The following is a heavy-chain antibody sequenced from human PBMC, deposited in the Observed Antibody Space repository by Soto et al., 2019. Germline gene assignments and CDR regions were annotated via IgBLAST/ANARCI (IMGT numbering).Heavy chain of an antibody. Sequence: QLQLQESGPGLVKPSETLSLTCTVSGGSISSSSYYWGWIRQPPGKGLEWIGSIYYSGSTYYNPSLKSRVTISLNTSKNQFSLKLSSVTAADTAVYYCARRIPSGRYYSHWYFDLWGRGTLVTVSS. CDR3: ARRIPSGRYYSHWYFDL. J-gene: IGHJ2*01. V-gene: IGHV4-39*01. CDR1: GGSISSSSYY. CDR2: IYYSGST. D-gene: IGHD1-26*01.